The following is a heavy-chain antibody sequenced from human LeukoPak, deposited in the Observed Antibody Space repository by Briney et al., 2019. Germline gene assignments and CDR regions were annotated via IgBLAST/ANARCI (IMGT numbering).Heavy chain of an antibody. D-gene: IGHD2-8*01. V-gene: IGHV1-8*03. Sequence: ASVKVSCKASGYTFTNYDINWVRQATGQGLEWMGWMNPNSGNTGYAQKFQGRVTITRDTSISTAYMELSSLRSEDTAVYYCARRKGYCTKGGCYIWFDPWGQGTLVTVSS. J-gene: IGHJ5*02. CDR1: GYTFTNYD. CDR2: MNPNSGNT. CDR3: ARRKGYCTKGGCYIWFDP.